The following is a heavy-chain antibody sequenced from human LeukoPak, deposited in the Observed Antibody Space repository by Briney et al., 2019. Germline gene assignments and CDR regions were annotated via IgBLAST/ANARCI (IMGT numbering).Heavy chain of an antibody. Sequence: VASVTVSFTASGYTFTIYYMHWVRQAPGQGNEWMGIISPSGGSTSYAQKFQGRVTMTRDTSTSTVYMELSSLISEDTAVYYCARGSPGDHRYFDYWRQGTLVTVSP. J-gene: IGHJ4*02. V-gene: IGHV1-46*01. CDR1: GYTFTIYY. D-gene: IGHD7-27*01. CDR3: ARGSPGDHRYFDY. CDR2: ISPSGGST.